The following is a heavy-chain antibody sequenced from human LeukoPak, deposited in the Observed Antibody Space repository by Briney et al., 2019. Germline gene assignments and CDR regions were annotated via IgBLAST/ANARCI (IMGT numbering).Heavy chain of an antibody. J-gene: IGHJ6*02. D-gene: IGHD1-26*01. V-gene: IGHV4-39*07. CDR2: IYYSGST. CDR3: AGGGTVRNGMDV. Sequence: SETLSLTCTVSGGSISSSSYYWGWIRQPPGQGLEWIGSIYYSGSTYYNPSLKSRVTISVDTSRNQFSLKLSSVTAADTAVYYCAGGGTVRNGMDVWGQGTTVTVSS. CDR1: GGSISSSSYY.